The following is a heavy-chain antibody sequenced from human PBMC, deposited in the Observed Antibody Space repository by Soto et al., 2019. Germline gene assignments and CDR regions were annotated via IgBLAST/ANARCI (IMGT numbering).Heavy chain of an antibody. CDR2: MNPNSGNT. V-gene: IGHV1-8*02. Sequence: ASVKVSCKASGYTFTSYAISWVRQATGQGLEWMGWMNPNSGNTGYAQKFQGRVTMTRNTSISTAYMELSSLRSEDTAVYYCARFPPQNAFDIWGQGTMVTVSS. CDR1: GYTFTSYA. J-gene: IGHJ3*02. CDR3: ARFPPQNAFDI.